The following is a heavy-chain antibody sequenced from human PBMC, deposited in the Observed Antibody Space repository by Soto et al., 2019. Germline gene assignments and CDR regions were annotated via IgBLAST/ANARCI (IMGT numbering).Heavy chain of an antibody. CDR3: ARDTSVVVVAATGYYYGMDV. V-gene: IGHV1-18*01. Sequence: QVQLVQSGAEVKKPGASVKVSCKASGYTFTSYGISWVRQAPGQGLEWMGWISAYNGNTNYAQKLQGRVTMTTDTATGTAYMELRSLRSDDTAVYYCARDTSVVVVAATGYYYGMDVWGQGTTVTVSS. J-gene: IGHJ6*02. CDR1: GYTFTSYG. D-gene: IGHD2-15*01. CDR2: ISAYNGNT.